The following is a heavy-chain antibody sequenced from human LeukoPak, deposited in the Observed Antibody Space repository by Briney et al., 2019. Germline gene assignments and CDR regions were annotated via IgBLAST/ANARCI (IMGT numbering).Heavy chain of an antibody. D-gene: IGHD3-22*01. CDR3: AGNYYDSSGDHY. V-gene: IGHV3-53*01. Sequence: GGSLRLSCAASGFTVSSNYMSWVRQAPGKGLEWFSVIYSGGSTYYADSVKGRFTISRDNSKNTLYLQMNSLRAEDTAVYYCAGNYYDSSGDHYWGQGTLVTVSS. CDR1: GFTVSSNY. J-gene: IGHJ4*02. CDR2: IYSGGST.